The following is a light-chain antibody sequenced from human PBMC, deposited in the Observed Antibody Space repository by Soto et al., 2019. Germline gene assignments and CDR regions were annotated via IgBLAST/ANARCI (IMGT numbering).Light chain of an antibody. V-gene: IGLV2-18*02. J-gene: IGLJ2*01. Sequence: QSALTQPPSVSGSPGQSVTISCTGTSSDVGSYNRVSWYQQPPGTAPKLMIYEVSNRPSGVPDRFSGSQSGNTASLTISGLQAEDEADYYCSSYTSTNPVVFGGGTKVTVL. CDR1: SSDVGSYNR. CDR3: SSYTSTNPVV. CDR2: EVS.